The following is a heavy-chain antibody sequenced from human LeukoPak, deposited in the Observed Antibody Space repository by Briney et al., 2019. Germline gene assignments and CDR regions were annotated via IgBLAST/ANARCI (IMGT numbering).Heavy chain of an antibody. CDR2: IIPIFGTA. V-gene: IGHV1-69*13. Sequence: SVKVSCKASGGTFSSYAISWVRRAPGQGLEWMGGIIPIFGTANYAQKFQGRVTITADESTSRAYMELSSLRSEDTAVYYCARDARGAGAADDAFDIWGQGTVVTVSS. CDR1: GGTFSSYA. CDR3: ARDARGAGAADDAFDI. D-gene: IGHD6-13*01. J-gene: IGHJ3*02.